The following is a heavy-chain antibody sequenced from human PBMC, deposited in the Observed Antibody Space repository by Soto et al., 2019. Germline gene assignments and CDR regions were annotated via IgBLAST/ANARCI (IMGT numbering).Heavy chain of an antibody. D-gene: IGHD3-16*01. J-gene: IGHJ4*02. V-gene: IGHV6-1*01. CDR2: TYYRSKWYN. CDR3: VLEFPYYESSDSYFDY. Sequence: SPTLSLTCAISGDSVSGNSAAWNWIRQSQSRGLEWLGRTYYRSKWYNDYAVSVKSRITVTPDTSKNQFSLHLNSVTPEDTAVSYPVLEFPYYESSDSYFDYWGQGALVTVSS. CDR1: GDSVSGNSAA.